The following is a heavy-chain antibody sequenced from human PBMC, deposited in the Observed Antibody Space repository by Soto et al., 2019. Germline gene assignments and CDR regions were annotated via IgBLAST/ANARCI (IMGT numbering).Heavy chain of an antibody. CDR3: ARRDTSGFLRYFDN. CDR1: GGTFSSFINYP. CDR2: IVPNVGTV. D-gene: IGHD3-3*01. Sequence: AVKVSCKSSGGTFSSFINYPINWVRQAPGQGLEWMGGIVPNVGTVNYAQKFRGKVTITADKSTGTAYMELSSLRSEDTALYYCARRDTSGFLRYFDNWGQGTQVTVSS. V-gene: IGHV1-69*06. J-gene: IGHJ4*02.